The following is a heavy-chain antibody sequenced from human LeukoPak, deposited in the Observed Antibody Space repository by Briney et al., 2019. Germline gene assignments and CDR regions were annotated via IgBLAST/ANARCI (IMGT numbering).Heavy chain of an antibody. CDR3: ASPPLDYGDYSIDY. CDR1: GGSISSSSYY. CDR2: IYYRGNT. V-gene: IGHV4-39*01. D-gene: IGHD4-17*01. Sequence: SETLSLTCTVSGGSISSSSYYWGWIRQPPGKGLQWIGSIYYRGNTYYTPSLKSRVTISVDTSKNQFPLKLSSVTAADTAVYYCASPPLDYGDYSIDYWGHGTLVTVSS. J-gene: IGHJ4*01.